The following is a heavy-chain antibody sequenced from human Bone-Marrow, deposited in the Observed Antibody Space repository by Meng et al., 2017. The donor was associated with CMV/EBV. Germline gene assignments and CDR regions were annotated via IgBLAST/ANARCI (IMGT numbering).Heavy chain of an antibody. D-gene: IGHD6-13*01. CDR2: IIPIFGTA. CDR3: ASRWGIAAAGTYFQH. V-gene: IGHV1-69*05. J-gene: IGHJ1*01. CDR1: GGTFSSYA. Sequence: SVKVSCKASGGTFSSYAISWVRQAPGQGLEWMGGIIPIFGTANYAQKFQGRVTITTDESTSTAYTELSSLRSEDTAVYYCASRWGIAAAGTYFQHWGQGTLVTVSS.